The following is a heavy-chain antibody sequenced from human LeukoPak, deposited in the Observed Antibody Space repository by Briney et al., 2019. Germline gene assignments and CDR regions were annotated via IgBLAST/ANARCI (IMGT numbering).Heavy chain of an antibody. Sequence: SVKVSCKASGGTFSSYAISWVRQAPGQGLEWMGGIIPIFGTANYAQKFQGRVTITADESTSTAYMELSSLRSEDTAVYYCARSFGEFPPFDYWGQGTLVTVSS. D-gene: IGHD3-10*01. CDR1: GGTFSSYA. J-gene: IGHJ4*02. CDR2: IIPIFGTA. V-gene: IGHV1-69*13. CDR3: ARSFGEFPPFDY.